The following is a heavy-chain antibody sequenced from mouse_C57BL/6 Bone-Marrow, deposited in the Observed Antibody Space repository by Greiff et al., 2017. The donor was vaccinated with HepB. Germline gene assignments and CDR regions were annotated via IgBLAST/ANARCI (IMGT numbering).Heavy chain of an antibody. D-gene: IGHD2-2*01. CDR2: INPSTGGT. J-gene: IGHJ1*03. CDR3: ARRGLWLRRWYFDV. CDR1: GYSFTGYY. Sequence: EVQLQQSGPELVKPGASVKISCKASGYSFTGYYMNWVKQSPEKSLEWIGEINPSTGGTTYNQKFKAKATLTVDKSSSTAYMQLKSLTSEDSAVYYCARRGLWLRRWYFDVWGTGTTVTVSS. V-gene: IGHV1-42*01.